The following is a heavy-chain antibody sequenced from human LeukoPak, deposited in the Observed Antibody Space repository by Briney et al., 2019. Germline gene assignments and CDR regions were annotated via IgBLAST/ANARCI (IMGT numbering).Heavy chain of an antibody. J-gene: IGHJ4*02. Sequence: ASVKVSCKASGYTFTGYYMHWVRQAPGQGLEWMGWINPNSGGTNYAQKFQGRVTMTRDTSISTAYMELSRLRSDDTAVYYCARLRCSGGSCYPDYWGQGTLVTVSS. D-gene: IGHD2-15*01. CDR2: INPNSGGT. CDR3: ARLRCSGGSCYPDY. V-gene: IGHV1-2*02. CDR1: GYTFTGYY.